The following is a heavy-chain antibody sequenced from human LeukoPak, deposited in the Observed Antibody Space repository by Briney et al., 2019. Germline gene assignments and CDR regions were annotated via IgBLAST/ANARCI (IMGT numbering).Heavy chain of an antibody. V-gene: IGHV3-48*01. CDR1: GFTFSSYS. CDR3: ARDRIDAIVGATNAFDI. J-gene: IGHJ3*02. Sequence: GGSLRLSCAASGFTFSSYSMNWVRQAPGKGLEWVSYISSSSGTIYYADSVKGRFTISRDNAKNSLYLQMNSLRAEDTAVYYCARDRIDAIVGATNAFDIWGQGTMVTVSS. CDR2: ISSSSGTI. D-gene: IGHD1-26*01.